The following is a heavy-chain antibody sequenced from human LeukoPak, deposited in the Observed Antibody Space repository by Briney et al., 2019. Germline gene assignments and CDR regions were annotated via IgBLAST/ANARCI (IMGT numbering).Heavy chain of an antibody. J-gene: IGHJ4*02. V-gene: IGHV3-7*01. CDR3: ARDSSGYQ. CDR1: GFTFSPYW. Sequence: GGSLRLFCAASGFTFSPYWMSWVRQAPGKGLEWVANIKEDGSEKYYGDSVKGRFTISRDNAKNSLYLEMNSLRVEDTAVYYCARDSSGYQWGQGTLVTVSS. CDR2: IKEDGSEK. D-gene: IGHD3-22*01.